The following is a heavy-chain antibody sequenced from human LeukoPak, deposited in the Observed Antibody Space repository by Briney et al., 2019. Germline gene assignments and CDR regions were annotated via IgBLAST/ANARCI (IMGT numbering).Heavy chain of an antibody. D-gene: IGHD5-18*01. CDR1: GGSISSSSYY. CDR2: IHYSGST. Sequence: SETLSLTCTVSGGSISSSSYYWGWIRQPPGKGLEWIGSIHYSGSTNYNPSLKSRVTISVDTSKNQFSLKLSSVTAADTAVYYCARDSQLWDFDYWGQGTLVTVSS. CDR3: ARDSQLWDFDY. V-gene: IGHV4-39*07. J-gene: IGHJ4*02.